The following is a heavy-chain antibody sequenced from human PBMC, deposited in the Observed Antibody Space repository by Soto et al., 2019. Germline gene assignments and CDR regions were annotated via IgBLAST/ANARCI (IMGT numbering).Heavy chain of an antibody. D-gene: IGHD6-6*01. Sequence: QVQLVESGGGVVQPGRSLRLSCAASGFTFSSYGMHWVRQAPGKGLEWVAVIWYDGSNKYYADSVKGRFTISRDNSKNTLYVQMNSLRAEDTAVYYCARVGVAARSAFDIWGQGTMVTVSS. V-gene: IGHV3-33*01. J-gene: IGHJ3*02. CDR3: ARVGVAARSAFDI. CDR2: IWYDGSNK. CDR1: GFTFSSYG.